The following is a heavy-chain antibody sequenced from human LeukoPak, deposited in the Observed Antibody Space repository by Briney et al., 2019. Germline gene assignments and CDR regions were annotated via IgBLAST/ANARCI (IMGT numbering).Heavy chain of an antibody. CDR1: GFTFSSYA. D-gene: IGHD3-10*01. CDR2: IWYDGSNK. CDR3: ATASYYGSGSYYGVDY. Sequence: GRSLRLSCAASGFTFSSYAMHWVRQAPGKGLEWVALIWYDGSNKYYVDSVKGRFTISRDNNKNTLYLQMNSLRAEDTAAYYCATASYYGSGSYYGVDYWGQGTLVTVSS. V-gene: IGHV3-33*08. J-gene: IGHJ4*02.